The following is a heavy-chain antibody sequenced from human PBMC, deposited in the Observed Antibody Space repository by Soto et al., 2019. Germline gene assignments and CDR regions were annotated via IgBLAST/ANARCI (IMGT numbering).Heavy chain of an antibody. Sequence: QLQLQESGPGLVKPSETLSLTCNVSGGSISNSNYYWGWIRQPPGKGLEWIGSIYYTGNTYYNPSLKIRVPTSVDTSKNQFSLKLGSVTAADTAVYFCERHSSWLFLSDYWGQGTLVTVSS. CDR1: GGSISNSNYY. CDR2: IYYTGNT. V-gene: IGHV4-39*01. J-gene: IGHJ4*02. CDR3: ERHSSWLFLSDY. D-gene: IGHD3-9*01.